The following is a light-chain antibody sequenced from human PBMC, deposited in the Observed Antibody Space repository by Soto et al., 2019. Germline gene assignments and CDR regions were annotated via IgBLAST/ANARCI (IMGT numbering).Light chain of an antibody. J-gene: IGKJ5*01. V-gene: IGKV1-5*01. CDR3: QQYNTYST. CDR1: QSISNY. Sequence: DIRMTQSPSCLSASVGDRVTITCRASQSISNYLNWYQQKPGKAPQLLIYDASSLESGVPSRFSGSGSGTEFTLTISSLQPDDFATYYCQQYNTYSTFGQGTRLEIK. CDR2: DAS.